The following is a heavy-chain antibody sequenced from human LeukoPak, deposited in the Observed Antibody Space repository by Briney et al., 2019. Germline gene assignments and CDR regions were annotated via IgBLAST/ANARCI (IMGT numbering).Heavy chain of an antibody. CDR3: VRGRYCSSANCYDWFDP. CDR1: DGSFGGYH. Sequence: SETLSLTCAVYDGSFGGYHWNWIRQPPGKRLEWIGEITYGGTTNYNPSLRSRVTMSVDTSKKQFSLKLTSLTAADTAVYYCVRGRYCSSANCYDWFDPWGPGTHVSVSS. CDR2: ITYGGTT. V-gene: IGHV4-34*01. D-gene: IGHD2-2*01. J-gene: IGHJ5*02.